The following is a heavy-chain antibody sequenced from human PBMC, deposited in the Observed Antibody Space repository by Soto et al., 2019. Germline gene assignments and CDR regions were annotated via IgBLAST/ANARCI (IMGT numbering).Heavy chain of an antibody. CDR3: ARALGIYSYYFDY. D-gene: IGHD1-26*01. Sequence: QVQLVESGGGVVQPGRSLRLSCAASGFTFRSNAMHWVRQAPGKGLEWVAVISYDGSNKYYADSVKGRFTISRDNSKNTPYLPMNSLRAEDTAVYYCARALGIYSYYFDYWGQGTLVTVSS. CDR1: GFTFRSNA. V-gene: IGHV3-30-3*01. J-gene: IGHJ4*02. CDR2: ISYDGSNK.